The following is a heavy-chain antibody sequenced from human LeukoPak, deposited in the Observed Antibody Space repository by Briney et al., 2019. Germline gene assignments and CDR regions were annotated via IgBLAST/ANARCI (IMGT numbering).Heavy chain of an antibody. Sequence: SQTLSLTCAISGDSVSSNSAAWNWIRQSPSRGLEWLGRTYYRSKWYYDYAVSVKSRITINPDTSKKQFSLQLNSVTPEDTAVYYCARAIAASGNNWFDPWGQGTLVTVSS. V-gene: IGHV6-1*01. CDR2: TYYRSKWYY. CDR1: GDSVSSNSAA. D-gene: IGHD6-13*01. CDR3: ARAIAASGNNWFDP. J-gene: IGHJ5*02.